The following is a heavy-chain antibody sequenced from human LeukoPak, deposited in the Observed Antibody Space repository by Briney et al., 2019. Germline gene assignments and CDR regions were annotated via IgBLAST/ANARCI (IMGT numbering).Heavy chain of an antibody. J-gene: IGHJ4*02. CDR2: IRSSGSTI. CDR3: ARDPYYGDYVV. Sequence: PGGSLRNSCAASGFTLSSYERNWVRQAPGKGRAWVSYIRSSGSTIYYADSVKGRFTIPRDNAKDSLYLQMNSLRAEDTAVYYCARDPYYGDYVVWGQGTLVTASS. V-gene: IGHV3-48*03. CDR1: GFTLSSYE. D-gene: IGHD4-17*01.